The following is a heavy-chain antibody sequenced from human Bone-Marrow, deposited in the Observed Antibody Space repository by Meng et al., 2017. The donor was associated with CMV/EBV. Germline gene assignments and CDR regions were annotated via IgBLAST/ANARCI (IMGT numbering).Heavy chain of an antibody. J-gene: IGHJ6*02. CDR2: INPNSGGT. D-gene: IGHD6-13*01. Sequence: ASVKVSCKASGYTFTGYYMHWVRQAPGQGIEWMGWINPNSGGTNYAQMFQGRVTMTRDTSISTAYMELSRLRSDDTAVYFCARDRWVGRIAAPADVWGQGTTVTVSS. V-gene: IGHV1-2*02. CDR3: ARDRWVGRIAAPADV. CDR1: GYTFTGYY.